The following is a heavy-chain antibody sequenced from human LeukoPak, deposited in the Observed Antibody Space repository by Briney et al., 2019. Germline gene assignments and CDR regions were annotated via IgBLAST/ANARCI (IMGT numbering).Heavy chain of an antibody. CDR3: ARDLVSGSYSAFDY. CDR2: IYTSGST. D-gene: IGHD1-26*01. CDR1: GGSISSSSYY. V-gene: IGHV4-61*02. J-gene: IGHJ4*02. Sequence: PSETLSLTCTVSGGSISSSSYYWSWIRQPAGKGLEWIGRIYTSGSTNYNPSLKSRVTMSVDTSKNQFSLKLSSVTAADTAVYYCARDLVSGSYSAFDYWGQGTLVTVSS.